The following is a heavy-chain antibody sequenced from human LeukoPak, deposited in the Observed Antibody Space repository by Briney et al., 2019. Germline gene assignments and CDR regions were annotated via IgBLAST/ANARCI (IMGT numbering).Heavy chain of an antibody. CDR1: GSTFSSFD. D-gene: IGHD1-1*01. J-gene: IGHJ4*02. Sequence: PGGSLRLSCAASGSTFSSFDMSWVRQAPGKGLEWVSGISAGGGTTYYADSVKGRFTISRDNSKNTLYLQFNSLRAEDTAVYYCARGTSGPDSWGQGTLVTVSS. CDR3: ARGTSGPDS. V-gene: IGHV3-23*01. CDR2: ISAGGGTT.